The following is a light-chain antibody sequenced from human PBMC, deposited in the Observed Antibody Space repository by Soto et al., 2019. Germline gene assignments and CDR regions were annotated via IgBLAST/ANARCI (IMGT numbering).Light chain of an antibody. CDR1: SSDVGGYNS. Sequence: QSALTQPPSASGSPGQSVAISCTGTSSDVGGYNSVSWYQQHPSKAPKLLIYDVNKRPSGVPDRFSGSKSGNTASLTVSGLQAEDEADYYCSSYGGSDNYVFGTGTKVIVL. CDR3: SSYGGSDNYV. V-gene: IGLV2-8*01. J-gene: IGLJ1*01. CDR2: DVN.